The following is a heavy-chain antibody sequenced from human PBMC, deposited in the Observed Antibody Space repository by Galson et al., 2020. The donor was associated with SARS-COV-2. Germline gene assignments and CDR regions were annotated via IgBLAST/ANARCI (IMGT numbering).Heavy chain of an antibody. V-gene: IGHV3-23*01. J-gene: IGHJ4*02. CDR3: ANTPEYYFDY. D-gene: IGHD2-2*01. CDR1: GFKFSSYA. CDR2: ISGSGGST. Sequence: GESLKISCAASGFKFSSYAMSWVSQAPGKGLEWVSAISGSGGSTYYADSVKGRFTISRDNSKNTLYLQMNSLRAEDTAVYYCANTPEYYFDYWRQGTLVTVSS.